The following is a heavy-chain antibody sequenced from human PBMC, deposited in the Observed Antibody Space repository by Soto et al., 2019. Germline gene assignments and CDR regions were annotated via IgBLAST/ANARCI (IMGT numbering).Heavy chain of an antibody. J-gene: IGHJ6*02. CDR3: ARLGSDYGMDV. D-gene: IGHD1-26*01. Sequence: SETLSLTCTVSGGSISSSSYYWGWIRQPPGKGLEWIGSIYYSGSTYYNPSLKSRVTISVDTSKNQFSLKLSSVTAADTAVYYCARLGSDYGMDVWGQGTKVTVSS. V-gene: IGHV4-39*01. CDR2: IYYSGST. CDR1: GGSISSSSYY.